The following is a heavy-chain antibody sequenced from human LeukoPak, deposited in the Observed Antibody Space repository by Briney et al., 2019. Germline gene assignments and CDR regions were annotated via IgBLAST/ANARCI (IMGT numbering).Heavy chain of an antibody. CDR3: AKSGAGCSSTSCDLDN. D-gene: IGHD2-2*01. CDR1: GFTFSSYA. V-gene: IGHV3-23*01. J-gene: IGHJ4*02. CDR2: ISGSGGST. Sequence: GGSLRLSCAASGFTFSSYAMSWVRQAPGKGLEWVSAISGSGGSTYYAGSVKGRFTISRDNSKNTLYLQMNSLRAEDTAVYYCAKSGAGCSSTSCDLDNWGQGTLVTVSS.